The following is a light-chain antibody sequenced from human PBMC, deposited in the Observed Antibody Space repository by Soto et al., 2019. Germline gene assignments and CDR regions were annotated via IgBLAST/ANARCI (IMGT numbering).Light chain of an antibody. CDR2: GAS. V-gene: IGKV3-15*01. CDR1: QSVRSS. Sequence: DIVLTQSPGTLYLSPGDRAMLSCRASQSVRSSYLAWYQQKPGQAPRLLIYGASTRATGIPARFSGSGSGTEFTLTISSLQSEDFAVYYCQQYNNWPPITFGQGTRLEIK. CDR3: QQYNNWPPIT. J-gene: IGKJ5*01.